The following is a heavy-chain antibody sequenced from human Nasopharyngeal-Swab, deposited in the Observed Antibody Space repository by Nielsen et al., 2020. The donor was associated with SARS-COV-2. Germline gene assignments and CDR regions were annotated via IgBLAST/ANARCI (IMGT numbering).Heavy chain of an antibody. V-gene: IGHV4-31*03. D-gene: IGHD2-2*01. Sequence: SETLSLTCTVSGGSISSGGYYWSWIRQHPGKGLEWIGYIYYSGTTYYNPSLKSRVTISVDTSKNQFSLKLSSVTAADTAVYYCARGSVVVVPAALGIRYYYYYMDVWGKGTTVTVSS. CDR1: GGSISSGGYY. J-gene: IGHJ6*03. CDR3: ARGSVVVVPAALGIRYYYYYMDV. CDR2: IYYSGTT.